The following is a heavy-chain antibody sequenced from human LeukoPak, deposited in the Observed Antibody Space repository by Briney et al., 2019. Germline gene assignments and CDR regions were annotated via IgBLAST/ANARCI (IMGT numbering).Heavy chain of an antibody. Sequence: EASVKVSCKASGYTFTSYGISWVHQAPGQGLEWMGWISAYNGNTNYAQKLQGRVTMTTDTSTSTAYMELRSLRSDDTAVYYCARDLGYCGSTSCYLNWFDPWGQGTLVTVSS. V-gene: IGHV1-18*01. CDR1: GYTFTSYG. CDR3: ARDLGYCGSTSCYLNWFDP. D-gene: IGHD2-2*01. J-gene: IGHJ5*02. CDR2: ISAYNGNT.